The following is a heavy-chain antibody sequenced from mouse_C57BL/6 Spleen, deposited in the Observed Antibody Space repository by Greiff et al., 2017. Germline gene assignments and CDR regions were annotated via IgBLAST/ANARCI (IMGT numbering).Heavy chain of an antibody. D-gene: IGHD1-1*01. Sequence: DVQLQESGPELVKPGASVKISCKASGYSFTGYYMNWVKQSPEKSLEWIGEINPSTGGTTYNQKFKAKATLTVDKSSSTAYMQLKSLTSEDSAVYYCASYVDYFDYWGQGTTLTVSS. CDR1: GYSFTGYY. CDR2: INPSTGGT. V-gene: IGHV1-42*01. CDR3: ASYVDYFDY. J-gene: IGHJ2*01.